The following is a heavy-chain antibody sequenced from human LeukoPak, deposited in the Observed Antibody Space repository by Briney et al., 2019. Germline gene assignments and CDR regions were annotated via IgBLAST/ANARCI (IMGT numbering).Heavy chain of an antibody. CDR2: IYYSGST. CDR3: ARFSRGDKNWFDP. V-gene: IGHV4-59*01. D-gene: IGHD2-15*01. Sequence: PSETLSLTCTVSGGSISSYYWSWLRQPPGKGLEWIAYIYYSGSTNYNPSLKSRVTISVDTSKNQFSLKLISVTAEDTAVYYCARFSRGDKNWFDPWGQGTLVTVSS. J-gene: IGHJ5*02. CDR1: GGSISSYY.